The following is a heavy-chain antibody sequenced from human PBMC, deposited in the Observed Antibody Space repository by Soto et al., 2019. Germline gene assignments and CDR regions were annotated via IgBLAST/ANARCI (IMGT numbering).Heavy chain of an antibody. CDR3: ARDRDDYGSGNYYNRIDF. D-gene: IGHD3-10*01. CDR1: XGIFSTYA. CDR2: IIPLFGTP. J-gene: IGHJ4*02. Sequence: QVQLVQSGAEVKKPGSSVKVSCKASXGIFSTYAISWLRQAPGQGLEWMGGIIPLFGTPNYAQRFQGRVTITADESMRTAYMELSRLRSEDTAVYYCARDRDDYGSGNYYNRIDFWGQGTLVTVSS. V-gene: IGHV1-69*01.